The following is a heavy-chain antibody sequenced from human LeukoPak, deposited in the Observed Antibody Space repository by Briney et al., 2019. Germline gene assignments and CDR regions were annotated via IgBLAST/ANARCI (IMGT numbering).Heavy chain of an antibody. V-gene: IGHV3-30*19. CDR1: GFTFSTYG. J-gene: IGHJ3*02. D-gene: IGHD6-6*01. CDR3: ARDEIAARGGFAFDI. CDR2: ISYDGSNK. Sequence: PGRSLRLSCAASGFTFSTYGMHWVRQAPGKGLEWVAVISYDGSNKYYADSVKGRFTISRDNSKNTLYLQMNSLRAEDTAVHYCARDEIAARGGFAFDIWGQGTMVTVSS.